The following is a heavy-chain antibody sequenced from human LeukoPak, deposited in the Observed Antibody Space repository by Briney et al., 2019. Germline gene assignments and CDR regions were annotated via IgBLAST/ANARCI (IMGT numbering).Heavy chain of an antibody. CDR3: ARGAAAKPYYYYYYMDV. D-gene: IGHD6-13*01. Sequence: SVKVSCKASGGTFSSYAISWVRQAPGQGLEWMGRIIPIFGTANYAQKFQGRVTITTDESTSTAYMELSSLRSDDTALYYCARGAAAKPYYYYYYMDVWAKGTTVTVSS. V-gene: IGHV1-69*05. CDR1: GGTFSSYA. CDR2: IIPIFGTA. J-gene: IGHJ6*03.